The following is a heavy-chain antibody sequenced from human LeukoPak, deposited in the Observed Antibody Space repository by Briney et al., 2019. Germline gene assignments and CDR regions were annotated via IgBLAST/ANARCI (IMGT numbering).Heavy chain of an antibody. Sequence: GASVKVSCKASGYTFTSYYTHWVRQAPGQGLEWMGIINPSGGSTSYAQKFQGRVTMTRDTSTSTVYMELSSLRSEDTAVYYCARDHTIFGVVTSGCFQHWGQGTLVTVSS. CDR2: INPSGGST. V-gene: IGHV1-46*01. J-gene: IGHJ1*01. D-gene: IGHD3-3*01. CDR1: GYTFTSYY. CDR3: ARDHTIFGVVTSGCFQH.